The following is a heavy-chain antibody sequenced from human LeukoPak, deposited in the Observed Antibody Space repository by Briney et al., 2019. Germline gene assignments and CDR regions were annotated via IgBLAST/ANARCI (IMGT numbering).Heavy chain of an antibody. V-gene: IGHV1-24*01. CDR1: GYTLTELS. J-gene: IGHJ4*02. CDR2: FDPEDGET. Sequence: GASVKVPCKVSGYTLTELSMHWVRQAPGKGLEWMGGFDPEDGETIYAQKFQGRVTMTEDTSTDTAYMELSSLRSEDTAVYYCATLKYVWGSYRYTDFDYWGQGTLVTVSS. CDR3: ATLKYVWGSYRYTDFDY. D-gene: IGHD3-16*02.